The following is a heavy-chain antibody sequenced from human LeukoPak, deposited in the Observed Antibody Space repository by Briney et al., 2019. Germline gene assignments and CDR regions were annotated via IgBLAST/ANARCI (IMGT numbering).Heavy chain of an antibody. CDR2: INPNSGGT. CDR3: ARAPVNYCSGGSCYAQSTYFDY. J-gene: IGHJ4*02. V-gene: IGHV1-2*02. CDR1: GYTFTGYY. Sequence: GASVKVSCKASGYTFTGYYMHWVRQAPGRGLEWMGWINPNSGGTNYAQKFQGRVTMTRDTSISTAYMELSRLSSDDTAVYYCARAPVNYCSGGSCYAQSTYFDYWGQGTLVTVSS. D-gene: IGHD2-15*01.